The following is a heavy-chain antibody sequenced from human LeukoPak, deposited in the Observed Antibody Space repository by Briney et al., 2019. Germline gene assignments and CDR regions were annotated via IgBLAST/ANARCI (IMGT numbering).Heavy chain of an antibody. J-gene: IGHJ5*02. CDR3: ARDSGYCSSTSCYNWFDP. D-gene: IGHD2-2*03. V-gene: IGHV4-30-2*01. Sequence: PSETLSLTCAVSGGSISSGGYSWSWIRQPPGKGLEWIGYIYHSGSTYYNPSLKSRVTISVDRSKNQFSLKLSSVTAADTAVYYCARDSGYCSSTSCYNWFDPWGQGTLVTVS. CDR2: IYHSGST. CDR1: GGSISSGGYS.